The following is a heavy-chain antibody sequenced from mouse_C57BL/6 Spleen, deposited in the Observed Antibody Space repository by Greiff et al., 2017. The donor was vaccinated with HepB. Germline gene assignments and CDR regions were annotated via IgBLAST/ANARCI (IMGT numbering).Heavy chain of an antibody. V-gene: IGHV5-4*01. J-gene: IGHJ4*01. CDR2: ISDGGSST. Sequence: DVQLVESGGGLVKPGGSLKLSCAASGFTFSSYAMSWVRQTPEKRLEWVATISDGGSSTYYPDNVKGRFTISRDNAKNNMYLQMSHMKSEDTAMYYCARVGDAMDYWGQGTSVTVSS. CDR3: ARVGDAMDY. CDR1: GFTFSSYA.